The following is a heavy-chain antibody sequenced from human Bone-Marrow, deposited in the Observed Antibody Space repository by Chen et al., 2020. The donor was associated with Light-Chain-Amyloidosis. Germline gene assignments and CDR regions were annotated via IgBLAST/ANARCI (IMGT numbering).Heavy chain of an antibody. CDR1: GFTFSSHW. Sequence: EEQLVESGGGLLQPGGSLRLSCAGSGFTFSSHWIHWVRQAPGKGLEWVANINQYGSEKYYVDSVKGRFTISRDNAKNSLYLQLNSLRAEDTAVYYCAIHQYWGQGTLVIVSS. CDR2: INQYGSEK. J-gene: IGHJ4*02. V-gene: IGHV3-7*01. CDR3: AIHQY.